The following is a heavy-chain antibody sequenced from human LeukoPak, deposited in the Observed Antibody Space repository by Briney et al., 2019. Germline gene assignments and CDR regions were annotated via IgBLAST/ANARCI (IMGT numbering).Heavy chain of an antibody. Sequence: SETLSLTCTVSGGSISSSSYYWGWIRQPPGKGLEWIGSIYYSGSTYYNPSLKSRVTISVDTSKNQFSLKLSSVTAADTAVYYCARDGRGTDWGQGTLVNVSS. D-gene: IGHD6-25*01. V-gene: IGHV4-39*07. CDR3: ARDGRGTD. J-gene: IGHJ4*02. CDR2: IYYSGST. CDR1: GGSISSSSYY.